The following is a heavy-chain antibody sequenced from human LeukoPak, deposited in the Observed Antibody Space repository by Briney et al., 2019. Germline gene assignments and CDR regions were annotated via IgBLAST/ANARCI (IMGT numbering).Heavy chain of an antibody. CDR1: GFTFDDYA. V-gene: IGHV3-9*01. CDR2: ISWNSGSI. CDR3: AKVPLGYCSGGSCSHFDY. D-gene: IGHD2-15*01. Sequence: GRSLRLSCAASGFTFDDYAMHWVRQAPGKGLEWVSGISWNSGSIGYADSVKGRFTISRDNAKNSLYLQMNSLRAEDTALYYCAKVPLGYCSGGSCSHFDYWGQGTLVTVSS. J-gene: IGHJ4*02.